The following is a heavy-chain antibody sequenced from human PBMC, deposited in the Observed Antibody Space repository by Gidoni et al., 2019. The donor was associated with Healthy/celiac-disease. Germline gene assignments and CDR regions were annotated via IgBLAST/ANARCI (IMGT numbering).Heavy chain of an antibody. CDR2: INAGNGNT. CDR3: ARDRQQLVHEEGGYFQH. D-gene: IGHD6-13*01. V-gene: IGHV1-3*01. J-gene: IGHJ1*01. Sequence: QVQLVQSGAEVKKPGASVKVSCKASGYTFTSYAMHWVRQAPGQRLEWMGWINAGNGNTKYSQKFQGRVTITRDTSASTAYMELSSLRSEDTAVYYCARDRQQLVHEEGGYFQHWGQGTLVTVSS. CDR1: GYTFTSYA.